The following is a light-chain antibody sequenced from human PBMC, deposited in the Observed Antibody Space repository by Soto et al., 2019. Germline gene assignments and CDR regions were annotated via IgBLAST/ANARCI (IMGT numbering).Light chain of an antibody. CDR2: KES. V-gene: IGKV1-5*03. CDR3: QHYNSYSEA. J-gene: IGKJ1*01. Sequence: DIQMTQTPSTLSGSVGDRVTITCRASQTISSWLAWYQQKPGKAPKIVIYKESTLKSGVPSRFSGSGSGTELNLTISRLQPDDFATYYCQHYNSYSEAFGQGTKVDIK. CDR1: QTISSW.